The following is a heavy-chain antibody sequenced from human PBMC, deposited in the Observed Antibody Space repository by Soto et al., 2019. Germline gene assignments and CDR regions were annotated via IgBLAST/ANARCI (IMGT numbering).Heavy chain of an antibody. V-gene: IGHV1-3*01. CDR1: GYTFTSYG. CDR3: VRRHVSATGIDWFDP. D-gene: IGHD6-13*01. J-gene: IGHJ5*02. Sequence: ASVKVSCKASGYTFTSYGIHWVRQAPGQRLEWMGWINAANGDTKYSPKFQGRVTITRDTSASTAYMELSSLRSEDTAVYYFVRRHVSATGIDWFDPWGQGTLVTVS. CDR2: INAANGDT.